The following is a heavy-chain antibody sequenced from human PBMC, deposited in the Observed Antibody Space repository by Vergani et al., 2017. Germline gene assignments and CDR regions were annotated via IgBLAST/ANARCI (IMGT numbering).Heavy chain of an antibody. J-gene: IGHJ4*02. Sequence: QVQLVQSGAEVKKPGALVKVSCKASGYTFTSYYMHWVRQAPGQGLEWMGIINPSGGSTSYAQKFQGRVTMTRDTSTSTVYMELSSLRSEDTAVYYCASFIAGDFDYWGQGTLVTVSS. CDR3: ASFIAGDFDY. D-gene: IGHD6-13*01. CDR1: GYTFTSYY. V-gene: IGHV1-46*03. CDR2: INPSGGST.